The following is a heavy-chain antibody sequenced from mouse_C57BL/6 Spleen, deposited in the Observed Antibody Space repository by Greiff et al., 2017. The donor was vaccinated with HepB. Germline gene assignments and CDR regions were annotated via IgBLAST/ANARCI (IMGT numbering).Heavy chain of an antibody. CDR2: IYYSGTI. CDR1: GISITTGNYR. V-gene: IGHV3-5*01. CDR3: ARDGSSYWRYFDV. D-gene: IGHD1-1*01. Sequence: DVKLQESGPGLVKPSQTVFLTCTVTGISITTGNYRWSWIRQFPGNKLEWIGYIYYSGTITYNPSLTSRTTITRDTPKNQFFLEMNSLTAEDTATYYCARDGSSYWRYFDVWGTGTTVTVSS. J-gene: IGHJ1*03.